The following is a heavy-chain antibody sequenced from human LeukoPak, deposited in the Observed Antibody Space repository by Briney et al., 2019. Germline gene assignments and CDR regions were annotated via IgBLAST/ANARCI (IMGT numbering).Heavy chain of an antibody. J-gene: IGHJ5*02. CDR2: IIPIFSTT. V-gene: IGHV1-69*13. D-gene: IGHD3-9*01. CDR3: ARVGLRYFDWLFQRRGEYNWFDP. Sequence: SVRVSCKAAGYTVSIYGFSWVRQAPGQGLEWMGRIIPIFSTTDYAQKFQGRVTITADESTSTAYMELSSLRSEDTAVYYCARVGLRYFDWLFQRRGEYNWFDPWGQGTLVTVS. CDR1: GYTVSIYG.